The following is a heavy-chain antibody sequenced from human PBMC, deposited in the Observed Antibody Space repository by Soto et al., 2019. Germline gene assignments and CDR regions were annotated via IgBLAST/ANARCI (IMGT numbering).Heavy chain of an antibody. D-gene: IGHD2-15*01. J-gene: IGHJ4*02. CDR1: GGSISGSY. V-gene: IGHV4-34*01. CDR3: ARLYGGNSDY. CDR2: INHSGST. Sequence: SETLSLTCSVSGGSISGSYWSWIRQPPGKGLEWIGEINHSGSTNYNPSLKSRVTISVDTSKNQFSLKLSSVTAADTAVYYCARLYGGNSDYWGQGTLVTVSS.